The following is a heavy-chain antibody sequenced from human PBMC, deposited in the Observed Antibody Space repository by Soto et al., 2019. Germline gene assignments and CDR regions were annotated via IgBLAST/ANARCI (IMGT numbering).Heavy chain of an antibody. Sequence: AVKVSCKASGGTFSSYTISWVRQAPGQGLEWMGRIIPILGIANYAQKFQGRVTITADKSTSTAYMELSSLRSEDTAVYYCARELDQLAHDYWGQGTLVTVPS. CDR3: ARELDQLAHDY. J-gene: IGHJ4*02. CDR2: IIPILGIA. D-gene: IGHD6-13*01. CDR1: GGTFSSYT. V-gene: IGHV1-69*04.